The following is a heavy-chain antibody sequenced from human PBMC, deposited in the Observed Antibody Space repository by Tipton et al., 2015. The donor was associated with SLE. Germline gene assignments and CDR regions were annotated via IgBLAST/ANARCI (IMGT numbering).Heavy chain of an antibody. D-gene: IGHD2-2*01. Sequence: LRLSCTVSGYSISSGYYWGWIRQPAGKGLEWIGRVYTSGSTNFNPSLRSRVTISRDTSKNQFSVKLSSVTAADTAIYYCARGGLGFCTSGTCYDVTDIWGQGTMVTVSS. V-gene: IGHV4-61*02. J-gene: IGHJ3*02. CDR1: GYSISSGYY. CDR3: ARGGLGFCTSGTCYDVTDI. CDR2: VYTSGST.